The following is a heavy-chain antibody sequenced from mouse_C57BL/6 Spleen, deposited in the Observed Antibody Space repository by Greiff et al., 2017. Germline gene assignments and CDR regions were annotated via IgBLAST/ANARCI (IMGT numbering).Heavy chain of an antibody. CDR2: IDPSDSYT. D-gene: IGHD2-10*02. V-gene: IGHV1-50*01. Sequence: QVQLQQSGAELVKPGASVKLSCKASGYTFTSYWMQWVKQRPGQGLEWIGEIDPSDSYTNNNQKFKGKATLTVDTSSSTAYMQLSSRTTEDSAVYYGARSYGKGAMDYWGQGTSVTVSS. CDR3: ARSYGKGAMDY. CDR1: GYTFTSYW. J-gene: IGHJ4*01.